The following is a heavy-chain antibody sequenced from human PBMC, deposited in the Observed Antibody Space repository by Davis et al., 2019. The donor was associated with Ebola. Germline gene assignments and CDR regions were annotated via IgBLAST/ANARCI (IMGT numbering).Heavy chain of an antibody. D-gene: IGHD3-10*01. Sequence: AASVKVSCKASGGTFSSYAISWVRQAPGQGLEWMGRIIPVLGIANYAQKFQGRVTITADESTSTAYMELSSLRSEDTAVYYCATDPSGYGMGVWGQGTTVTVSS. CDR3: ATDPSGYGMGV. CDR1: GGTFSSYA. J-gene: IGHJ6*02. CDR2: IIPVLGIA. V-gene: IGHV1-69*04.